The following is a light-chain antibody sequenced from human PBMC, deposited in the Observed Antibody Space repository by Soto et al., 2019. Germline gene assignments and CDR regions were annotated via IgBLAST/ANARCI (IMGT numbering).Light chain of an antibody. J-gene: IGKJ2*01. Sequence: EIVLTQSPGTLSLSPGEGATLSCRASQSVRSNYLAWYQQKPGQAPSLLIYDASNRATGVPDRFSGSVSGTDFTLTIYRLEPEDFAVYYCQQYATSPYTFGQGTKLEIK. V-gene: IGKV3-20*01. CDR1: QSVRSNY. CDR3: QQYATSPYT. CDR2: DAS.